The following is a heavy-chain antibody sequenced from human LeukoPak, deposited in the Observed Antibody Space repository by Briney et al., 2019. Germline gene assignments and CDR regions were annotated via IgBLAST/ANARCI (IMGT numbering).Heavy chain of an antibody. D-gene: IGHD4-23*01. V-gene: IGHV4-59*01. CDR2: IYYSGST. J-gene: IGHJ4*02. CDR1: GGSISNSY. CDR3: AREGGDGGNSGNDY. Sequence: PSETLSLTCTVSGGSISNSYWSWIRQPPGKGLEWIGNIYYSGSTNYNPSLKSRVTISVDTSKNQFSLKLSSVTAADTAVYYCAREGGDGGNSGNDYWGQGTLVTVSS.